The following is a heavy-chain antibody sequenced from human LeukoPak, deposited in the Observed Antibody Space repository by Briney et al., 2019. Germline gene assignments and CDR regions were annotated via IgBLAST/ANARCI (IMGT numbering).Heavy chain of an antibody. CDR2: INHSGST. Sequence: PSETLSLTCAVYGGSFSGYYWSWIRQPPGKGLEWIGEINHSGSTNYNPSLKSRVTISVDTSKNQFSLKLSSVTAADTAVYYCARAQGYCSGGSCYGNDYWGQGTLVTVSS. V-gene: IGHV4-34*01. CDR3: ARAQGYCSGGSCYGNDY. CDR1: GGSFSGYY. D-gene: IGHD2-15*01. J-gene: IGHJ4*02.